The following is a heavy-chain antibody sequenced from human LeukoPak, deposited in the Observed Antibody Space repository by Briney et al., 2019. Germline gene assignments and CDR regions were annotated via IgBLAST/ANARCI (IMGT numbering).Heavy chain of an antibody. CDR3: AKDLHDYGNYVGWFDS. Sequence: QPGGSLRLSCAASGFTFSSYTMTWVRQAPGKGLEWVSAISGSGGSSYYADSLKGRFTISRDNSKNTLYLQMNSLRAEDTAVYYCAKDLHDYGNYVGWFDSWGQGTLVTVSS. D-gene: IGHD4-11*01. CDR1: GFTFSSYT. CDR2: ISGSGGSS. J-gene: IGHJ5*01. V-gene: IGHV3-23*01.